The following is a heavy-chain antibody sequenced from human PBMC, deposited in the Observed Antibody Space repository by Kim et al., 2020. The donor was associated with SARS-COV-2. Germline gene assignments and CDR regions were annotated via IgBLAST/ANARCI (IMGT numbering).Heavy chain of an antibody. Sequence: GGSLRLFCAASGFTFSSYAMHWVRQAPGKGLEWVAVISYDGSNKYYADSVKGRFTISRDNSKNTLYLQMNSLRAEDTAVYYCARGESGYYFSNNDYWGQGTLVTVSS. CDR3: ARGESGYYFSNNDY. CDR2: ISYDGSNK. CDR1: GFTFSSYA. J-gene: IGHJ4*02. D-gene: IGHD3-22*01. V-gene: IGHV3-30*04.